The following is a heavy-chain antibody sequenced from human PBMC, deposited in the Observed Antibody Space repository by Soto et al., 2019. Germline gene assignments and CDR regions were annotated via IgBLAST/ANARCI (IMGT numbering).Heavy chain of an antibody. CDR2: INTDGSIT. J-gene: IGHJ3*02. V-gene: IGHV3-74*01. D-gene: IGHD4-17*01. CDR1: GLIFSNYK. Sequence: GGSLRLSCAASGLIFSNYKMHWVRQAPGKGLEWVSRINTDGSITDYADSVKGRFTISRDNSKNTLYLQMNSLRAEDTAVYYCARDLSGDYGALDTWGQGTMVTVSS. CDR3: ARDLSGDYGALDT.